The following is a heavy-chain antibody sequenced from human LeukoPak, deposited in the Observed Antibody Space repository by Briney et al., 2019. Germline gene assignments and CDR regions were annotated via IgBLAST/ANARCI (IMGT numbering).Heavy chain of an antibody. CDR1: GYTFTNYD. CDR3: ARGAWYNSAYTALHYFDY. V-gene: IGHV1-8*01. CDR2: MNPNNGNA. Sequence: ASVKVSCKASGYTFTNYDINWVRQATGQGLEWTGWMNPNNGNAGYAQKFQDKVTMTRDTSISTAYMELSSLRSEDTAIYYCARGAWYNSAYTALHYFDYWGQGTLVTVSS. J-gene: IGHJ4*02. D-gene: IGHD6-19*01.